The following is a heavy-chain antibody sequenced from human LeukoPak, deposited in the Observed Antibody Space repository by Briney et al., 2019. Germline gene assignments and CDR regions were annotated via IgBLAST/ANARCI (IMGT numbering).Heavy chain of an antibody. D-gene: IGHD3-10*01. CDR1: GDSFSYFY. CDR3: ARDGSGSYYNWFDP. J-gene: IGHJ5*02. V-gene: IGHV4-4*07. CDR2: IYTSGST. Sequence: PSETLSLTCTVSGDSFSYFYWSWIRQPAGKGLEWIGRIYTSGSTNYNPSLKSRVTISVDTSKNQFSLKLSSVTAADTAVCYCARDGSGSYYNWFDPWGQGTLVTVSS.